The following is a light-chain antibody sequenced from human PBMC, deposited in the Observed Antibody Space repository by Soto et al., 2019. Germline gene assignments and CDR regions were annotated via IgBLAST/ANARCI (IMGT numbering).Light chain of an antibody. V-gene: IGLV1-40*01. Sequence: SVLTQPPSVSGAPGQRVTISCTGSSSNIGAGYDVHWYQQLPGTAPKLLIYGNINRPSGVPDRFSGSKSGTSASLAITGLQPEDEADYYCQSYDISLSGVFGTGTKVTVL. CDR3: QSYDISLSGV. J-gene: IGLJ1*01. CDR2: GNI. CDR1: SSNIGAGYD.